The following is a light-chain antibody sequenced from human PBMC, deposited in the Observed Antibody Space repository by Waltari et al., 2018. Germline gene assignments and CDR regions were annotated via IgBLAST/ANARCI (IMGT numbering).Light chain of an antibody. V-gene: IGKV1-5*03. Sequence: DIQMTQSPSTLSAFVGDRVTITCRASQSISSWLAWYHQKPGKAPKLLIYKASNLESGVPSRFSGSRSGTEFTLTISSLQPDDFATYYCQQYNSYPWTFGQVTKVEIK. CDR2: KAS. CDR1: QSISSW. J-gene: IGKJ1*01. CDR3: QQYNSYPWT.